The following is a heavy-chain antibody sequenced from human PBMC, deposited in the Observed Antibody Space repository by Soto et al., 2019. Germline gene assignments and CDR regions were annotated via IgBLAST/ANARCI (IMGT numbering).Heavy chain of an antibody. CDR2: ISYDGSNK. CDR1: GFTFSSYG. Sequence: GGSLRLSCAASGFTFSSYGMHWVRQAPGKGLEWVAVISYDGSNKYYADSVKGRFTISRDNSKNTLYLQMNSLRAEDTAVYYCAKDKGDGWYPDYWGQGTLVTVSS. V-gene: IGHV3-30*18. D-gene: IGHD6-19*01. CDR3: AKDKGDGWYPDY. J-gene: IGHJ4*02.